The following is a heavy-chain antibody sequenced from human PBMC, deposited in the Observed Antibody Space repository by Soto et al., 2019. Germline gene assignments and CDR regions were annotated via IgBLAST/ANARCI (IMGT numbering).Heavy chain of an antibody. J-gene: IGHJ4*02. CDR2: IYYSGST. Sequence: QVQLQESGPGLVKPSQTLSLTCTVSGGPINSGDYCWSWIRQPPGKGLEWLGYIYYSGSTYYNPSLKSRVSIAMDKSKSQFSLNLTSVTAADTAVYYCARDTRYNWNYFDYWGQGILVAVSS. CDR1: GGPINSGDYC. V-gene: IGHV4-30-4*01. D-gene: IGHD1-20*01. CDR3: ARDTRYNWNYFDY.